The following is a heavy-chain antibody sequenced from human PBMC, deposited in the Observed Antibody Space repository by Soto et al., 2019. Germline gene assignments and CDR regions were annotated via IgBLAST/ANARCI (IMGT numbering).Heavy chain of an antibody. CDR1: GYSFTSYW. D-gene: IGHD3-3*01. V-gene: IGHV5-51*01. J-gene: IGHJ5*02. CDR2: IYPGDSDT. CDR3: ARRPIFGVVPDWFDP. Sequence: LGESLKISCKGSGYSFTSYWIGWVRQMPGKGLEWMGIIYPGDSDTRYSPSFQGQVTISADKSISTAYLQWSSLKASDTTMYYCARRPIFGVVPDWFDPWGQGTLVTVSS.